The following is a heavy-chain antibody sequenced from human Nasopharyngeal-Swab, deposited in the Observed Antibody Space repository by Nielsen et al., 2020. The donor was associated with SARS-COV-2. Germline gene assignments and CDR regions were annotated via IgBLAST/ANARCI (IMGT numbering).Heavy chain of an antibody. D-gene: IGHD4/OR15-4a*01. CDR2: IYPGDSTT. V-gene: IGHV5-51*01. Sequence: GESLKISCQGSGYSFSTYWIGWVRQMPGKGPEWMGIIYPGDSTTKYRPSFQGQVTISADKSISTAYLQWSSLKASDTAMYFCARLYGGYVDYWGQGTLATVSS. J-gene: IGHJ4*02. CDR3: ARLYGGYVDY. CDR1: GYSFSTYW.